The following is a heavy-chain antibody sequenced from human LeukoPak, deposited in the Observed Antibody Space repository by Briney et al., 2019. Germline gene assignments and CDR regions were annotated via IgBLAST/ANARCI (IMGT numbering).Heavy chain of an antibody. CDR2: IYYSGST. CDR3: ARGSSTSGNWFDP. CDR1: GGSISSGGYY. Sequence: SQTLSLTCTVSGGSISSGGYYWSWIRQHPGKGLEWIGYIYYSGSTYYNPSLKSRVTISVDTSKNQFSLKLSSVTAAGTAVYYCARGSSTSGNWFDPWGQGTLVTVSS. V-gene: IGHV4-31*03. D-gene: IGHD2-2*01. J-gene: IGHJ5*02.